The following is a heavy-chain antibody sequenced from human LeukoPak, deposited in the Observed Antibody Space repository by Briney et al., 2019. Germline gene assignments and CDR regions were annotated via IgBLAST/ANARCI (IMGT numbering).Heavy chain of an antibody. Sequence: GGSLRLSCAASGFTFSNYAMSWVRQAPGKGLEWVSAISDLISDVSSGTYYADSVKGRFTISRDNSKNTLYLQMNSLRADDTAVYYCARRQVRDFDYWGQGTLVTVSS. V-gene: IGHV3-23*01. CDR3: ARRQVRDFDY. D-gene: IGHD3-10*01. CDR1: GFTFSNYA. J-gene: IGHJ4*02. CDR2: ISDLISDVSSGT.